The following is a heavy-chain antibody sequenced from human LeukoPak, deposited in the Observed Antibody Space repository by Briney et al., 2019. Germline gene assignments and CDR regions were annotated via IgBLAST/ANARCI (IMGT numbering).Heavy chain of an antibody. CDR3: ARHYYGENWFDP. D-gene: IGHD1-26*01. CDR2: IYNSGST. V-gene: IGHV4-38-2*01. CDR1: GYSISSGYY. J-gene: IGHJ5*02. Sequence: SETLSLTCAVSGYSISSGYYWGWIRQPPGQGLEWIGSIYNSGSTYYNTSIKSRVTISVDTSKNHFSLEMSSATAADTAVYYCARHYYGENWFDPWGQGTLVTVSS.